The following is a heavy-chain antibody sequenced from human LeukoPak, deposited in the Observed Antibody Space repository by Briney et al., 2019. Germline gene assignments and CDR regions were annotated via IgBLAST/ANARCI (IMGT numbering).Heavy chain of an antibody. D-gene: IGHD6-6*01. CDR1: GFTFDDYA. J-gene: IGHJ4*02. CDR2: ISWNSGSI. Sequence: GGSLRLSCAASGFTFDDYAMHWVRHAPGKGLEWVSGISWNSGSIGYADSVKGRFTISRDNAKNSLYLQMNSLRAEDTALYYCAKDIYSSSSGLFDYWGQGTLVTVSS. CDR3: AKDIYSSSSGLFDY. V-gene: IGHV3-9*01.